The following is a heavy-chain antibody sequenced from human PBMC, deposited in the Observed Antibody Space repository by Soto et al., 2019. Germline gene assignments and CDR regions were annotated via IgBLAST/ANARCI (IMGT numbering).Heavy chain of an antibody. CDR1: GYTFSSYG. J-gene: IGHJ4*02. D-gene: IGHD3-3*01. V-gene: IGHV1-18*01. Sequence: QVKLVQSGGEVKKPGASVKISCKASGYTFSSYGISWVRKAPGQGLEWMGCISAYNGNTNYAQKFQGRVTMTTDTSTSTAYMELRSLRSDDTAIYYCARTLNEWLLGLEWGQGTLVTVSS. CDR3: ARTLNEWLLGLE. CDR2: ISAYNGNT.